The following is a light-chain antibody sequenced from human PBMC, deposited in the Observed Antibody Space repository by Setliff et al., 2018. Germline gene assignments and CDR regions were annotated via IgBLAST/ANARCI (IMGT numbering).Light chain of an antibody. CDR3: CSYTGFSYV. V-gene: IGLV2-11*01. J-gene: IGLJ1*01. CDR2: DVT. Sequence: QSVLTQPRSVSGSPGQSVTISCTGASRDVGAYNYVSWYQQHPGKVPKLMIYDVTKRPSGVPDRFSGSKSCNTASLTVSGLQAEDEADYYCCSYTGFSYVFGSGT. CDR1: SRDVGAYNY.